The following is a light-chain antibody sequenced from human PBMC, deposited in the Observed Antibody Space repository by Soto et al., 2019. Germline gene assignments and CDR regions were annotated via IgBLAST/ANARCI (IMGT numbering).Light chain of an antibody. V-gene: IGLV1-47*01. CDR1: NSNIGTNY. J-gene: IGLJ1*01. Sequence: QSVLTQPPSASGTPGQSVTISCSGGNSNIGTNYVYWYQHLPGATPKLLIYRNNHRPSGVPDRFSASKSGTSASLAINGLRSEDEANYYCAGWDDSLHGLVFGTGTKVTVL. CDR3: AGWDDSLHGLV. CDR2: RNN.